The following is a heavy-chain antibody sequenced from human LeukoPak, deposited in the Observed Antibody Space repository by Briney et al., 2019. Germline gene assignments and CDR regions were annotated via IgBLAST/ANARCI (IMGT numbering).Heavy chain of an antibody. D-gene: IGHD6-25*01. CDR3: ARAPPSGWFDP. CDR2: IYYSGST. CDR1: GDSLTGYY. J-gene: IGHJ5*02. V-gene: IGHV4-59*01. Sequence: SETLSLTCTVSGDSLTGYYWSWIRQPPGKGLEWIGYIYYSGSTNYNPSLKSRVTISVDTSKNQFSLKLSSVTAADTAVYYCARAPPSGWFDPWGQGTLVTVSS.